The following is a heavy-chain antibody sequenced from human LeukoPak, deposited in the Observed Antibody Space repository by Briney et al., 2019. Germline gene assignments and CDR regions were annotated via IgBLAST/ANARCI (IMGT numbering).Heavy chain of an antibody. CDR3: ARRRTIFGFAQNPLARVARNAGMDI. Sequence: SETLSLTCAVSGGSFSGYYWSWIRQPPGKGLEWIGEINHSGSTNYNPSLKSRVTISVDTSKNQFSLKLSSVTAADTAVYYCARRRTIFGFAQNPLARVARNAGMDIWGQGTTVTVSS. CDR1: GGSFSGYY. CDR2: INHSGST. V-gene: IGHV4-34*01. D-gene: IGHD3-3*01. J-gene: IGHJ6*02.